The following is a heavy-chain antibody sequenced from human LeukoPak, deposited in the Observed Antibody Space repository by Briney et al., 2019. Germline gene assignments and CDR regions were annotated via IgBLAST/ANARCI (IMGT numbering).Heavy chain of an antibody. Sequence: SETLSLTCAVYGGAFSGYYWSWIRQPPGKGLEWIGEINHSGSTNYNPSLKSRVTISVDTSKNQFSLKRSSVTAADTAVYYCARVWDYYYHYMDVWGKGTTVTVSS. V-gene: IGHV4-34*01. CDR2: INHSGST. CDR1: GGAFSGYY. D-gene: IGHD1-26*01. J-gene: IGHJ6*03. CDR3: ARVWDYYYHYMDV.